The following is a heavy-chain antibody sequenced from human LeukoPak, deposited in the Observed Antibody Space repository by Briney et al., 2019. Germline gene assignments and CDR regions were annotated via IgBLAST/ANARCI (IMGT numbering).Heavy chain of an antibody. J-gene: IGHJ4*02. D-gene: IGHD6-13*01. V-gene: IGHV3-7*01. CDR1: GFTLSSYW. CDR2: IKQDGSAI. CDR3: ARCGVGAAAAAANC. Sequence: PGGSLRLSCAASGFTLSSYWMSWVRQAPGKGLEWVANIKQDGSAIYYVDSVKGRYTISRDNAKNSLYLQMNSLRAEDTAVYYCARCGVGAAAAAANCWGQGTLLTVSS.